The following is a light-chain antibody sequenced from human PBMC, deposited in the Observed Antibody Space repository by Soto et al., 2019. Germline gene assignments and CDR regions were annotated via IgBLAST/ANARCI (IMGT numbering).Light chain of an antibody. Sequence: QSALTQPASVSGSPGQSITISCTGTSSDVGGYKDVSWYQQHPGKAPKLMIYDIRNRPSGVSNRFSGSKSGTTASLTISGLQAEDEADYYCSSYTSSSTRVFGTGTKLTVL. CDR2: DIR. J-gene: IGLJ1*01. CDR3: SSYTSSSTRV. CDR1: SSDVGGYKD. V-gene: IGLV2-14*03.